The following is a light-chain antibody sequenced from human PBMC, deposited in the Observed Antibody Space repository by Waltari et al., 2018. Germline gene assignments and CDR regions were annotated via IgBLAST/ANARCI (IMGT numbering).Light chain of an antibody. CDR2: RNN. Sequence: QSVLTQPPSASGTPGHRVTISCSGSSSNIGSNYVYWYQQLPGTAPKLLIYRNNQRPSGVPDRFSGSKSGTSASLAISGLRSEDDADYYCAAWDDSLSGPVFGGGTKLTVL. V-gene: IGLV1-47*01. J-gene: IGLJ2*01. CDR3: AAWDDSLSGPV. CDR1: SSNIGSNY.